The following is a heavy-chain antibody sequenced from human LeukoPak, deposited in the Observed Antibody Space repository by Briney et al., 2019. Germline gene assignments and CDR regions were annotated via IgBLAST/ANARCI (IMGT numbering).Heavy chain of an antibody. CDR2: INPNSGGT. J-gene: IGHJ4*02. D-gene: IGHD2-2*01. V-gene: IGHV1-2*04. CDR1: GYTFTGYY. Sequence: ASVKVSCKASGYTFTGYYMHWVRQAPGQGLEWMGWINPNSGGTNYAQKFQGWVTMTRDTSISTAYMELSRLRSDDTAVYYCARGGEYQLLWWYFVYWGQGTLVTVSS. CDR3: ARGGEYQLLWWYFVY.